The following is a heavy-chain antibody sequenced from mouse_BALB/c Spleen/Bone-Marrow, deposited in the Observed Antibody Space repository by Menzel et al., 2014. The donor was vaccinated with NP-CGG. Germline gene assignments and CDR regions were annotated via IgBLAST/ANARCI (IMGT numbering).Heavy chain of an antibody. CDR3: TRSTATFDY. CDR2: IYPGDGDT. Sequence: QVQLQQSGAELVRPGSSVKISCKASGYAFSAYWMNWVKQRPGQGPEWIGQIYPGDGDTNYNGKFKGKATLTADKSSSTAYMRLSSLTSEDSAVYFCTRSTATFDYWGQGTTLTVSS. J-gene: IGHJ2*01. V-gene: IGHV1-80*01. D-gene: IGHD1-2*01. CDR1: GYAFSAYW.